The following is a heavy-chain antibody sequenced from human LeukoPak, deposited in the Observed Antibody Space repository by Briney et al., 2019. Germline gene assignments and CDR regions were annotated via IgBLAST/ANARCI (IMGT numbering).Heavy chain of an antibody. CDR3: ARQVTGIAAAHFDY. J-gene: IGHJ4*02. Sequence: SETLSLTCAVYGGSFSGYYWSWISQPPGKGLEWIGEINHSGSTNYNPSLKSRVTISVDTSRNQFSLKLSSVTAADTAVYYCARQVTGIAAAHFDYWGQGTLVTVSS. CDR2: INHSGST. D-gene: IGHD6-13*01. CDR1: GGSFSGYY. V-gene: IGHV4-34*01.